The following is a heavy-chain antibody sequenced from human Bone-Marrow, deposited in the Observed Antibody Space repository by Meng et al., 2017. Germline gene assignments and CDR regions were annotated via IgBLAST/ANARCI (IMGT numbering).Heavy chain of an antibody. Sequence: VDSGGGCVTPWGSQNPSIAASVSTVSSNYIRWVRQAPGKGLGWVSVIYSGGSTYYADSVKGRFTISRDNSKNTLYLQMNSLRAEDTAVYYCARGAGIFGGQGTLVTVSS. CDR3: ARGAGIF. J-gene: IGHJ4*02. CDR1: VSTVSSNY. D-gene: IGHD6-13*01. V-gene: IGHV3-66*02. CDR2: IYSGGST.